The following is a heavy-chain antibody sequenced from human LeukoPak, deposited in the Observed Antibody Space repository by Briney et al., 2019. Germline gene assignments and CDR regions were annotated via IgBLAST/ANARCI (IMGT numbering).Heavy chain of an antibody. CDR2: IYTSGST. J-gene: IGHJ4*02. Sequence: SDTLSLTCTVSGGSINSYYWTWIRQPAGKGLEWIGRIYTSGSTNYNPSLKSRVTMSIDTSKDQFSLKVNSVTAADTAVYYCARDGSNYEAGFDYWGQGTLVTVSS. V-gene: IGHV4-4*07. D-gene: IGHD4-11*01. CDR3: ARDGSNYEAGFDY. CDR1: GGSINSYY.